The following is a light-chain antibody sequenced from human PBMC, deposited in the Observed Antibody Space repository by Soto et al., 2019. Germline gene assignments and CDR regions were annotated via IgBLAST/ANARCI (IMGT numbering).Light chain of an antibody. CDR1: SSNIGAGYV. J-gene: IGLJ3*02. Sequence: QSVLTQPPSVSGAPGQRVTISCTGSSSNIGAGYVVHWYQQLPGTAPKLLIYDNSNRPSGVPDRFSGSKSGTSASLAITGLQADDEADYYCQSYDSSLSVWVFGGGTKLTVL. CDR2: DNS. CDR3: QSYDSSLSVWV. V-gene: IGLV1-40*01.